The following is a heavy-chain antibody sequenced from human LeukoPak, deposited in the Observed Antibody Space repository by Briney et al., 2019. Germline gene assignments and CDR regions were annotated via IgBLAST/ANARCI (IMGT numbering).Heavy chain of an antibody. V-gene: IGHV3-53*01. CDR2: IYSGGST. Sequence: GGSLRLSCAASGFTVSSNYMSWVRQAPGKGLEWVSVIYSGGSTYYADSVKGRFTISRDNSKNTLYLQMNSLRAEDTAVYYCARDRRGPTLRYFDYWGQGTLVTVSS. CDR3: ARDRRGPTLRYFDY. CDR1: GFTVSSNY. J-gene: IGHJ4*02.